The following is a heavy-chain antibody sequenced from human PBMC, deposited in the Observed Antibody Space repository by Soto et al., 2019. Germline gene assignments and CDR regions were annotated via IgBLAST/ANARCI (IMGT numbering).Heavy chain of an antibody. Sequence: QVQLQESGPGLVKPSETLSLTCTVSGGSISRYYWSWIRQPPGKGLEWIGDIYYSGRNNYNPSLKSRVTISVDTSKNHFSLQLRSVTAADTAVYYCARGYCSSTICYIWDNWFDPWGQGTLVTVSS. CDR1: GGSISRYY. D-gene: IGHD2-2*02. J-gene: IGHJ5*02. CDR2: IYYSGRN. V-gene: IGHV4-59*01. CDR3: ARGYCSSTICYIWDNWFDP.